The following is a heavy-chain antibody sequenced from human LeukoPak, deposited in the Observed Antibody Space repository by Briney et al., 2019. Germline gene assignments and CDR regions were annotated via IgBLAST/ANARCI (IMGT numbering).Heavy chain of an antibody. D-gene: IGHD6-19*01. CDR2: IYTSGST. CDR3: ARDWRVAVAGPFDY. V-gene: IGHV4-61*02. J-gene: IGHJ4*02. Sequence: PSETLSLTCTVSGGSISSGSYYWSWIRQPAGKGLEWIGRIYTSGSTNYNPSLKSRVTISVDTSKNQFSLKLSSVTAADTAIYYCARDWRVAVAGPFDYWGQGTLVTVSS. CDR1: GGSISSGSYY.